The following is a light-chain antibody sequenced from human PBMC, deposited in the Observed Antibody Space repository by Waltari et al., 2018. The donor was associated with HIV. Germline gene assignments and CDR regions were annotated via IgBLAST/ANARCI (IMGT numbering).Light chain of an antibody. Sequence: SALTQPVSVSGSPGQSITIACTGSTSHIGAFDYASWYQQHPDRAPNLMIYEVSNRPLGVSNRFSGSKSGNTASLTISGLQAEDEADYYCTSYTSSTHVIFGGGTKLTVL. CDR2: EVS. J-gene: IGLJ2*01. V-gene: IGLV2-14*01. CDR3: TSYTSSTHVI. CDR1: TSHIGAFDY.